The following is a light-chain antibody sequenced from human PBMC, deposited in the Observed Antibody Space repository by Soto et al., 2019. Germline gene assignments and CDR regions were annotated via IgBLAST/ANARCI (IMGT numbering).Light chain of an antibody. J-gene: IGLJ1*01. CDR1: KLGHKY. V-gene: IGLV3-1*01. Sequence: ELTQPPSVSVSPGQTASITCSGDKLGHKYACWYQQKPGQSPVLVIYQDNKRPSGIPERFSGSNSGNTATLTISGTQAMDEADYSCQAWDSSTGVFGTGTKLTVL. CDR2: QDN. CDR3: QAWDSSTGV.